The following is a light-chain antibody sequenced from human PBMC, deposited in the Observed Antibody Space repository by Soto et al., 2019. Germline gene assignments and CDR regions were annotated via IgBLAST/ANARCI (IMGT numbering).Light chain of an antibody. CDR2: GAS. Sequence: EIVLTQSPATLSVSPGETVTLSCRASQSVSSSLAWYQHQPGRSPRLLIYGASNRATGIPDRFSGSGSGTDFTLTISRLEPEDFAVYYCQQYGSSGTFGQGTKVDIK. J-gene: IGKJ1*01. CDR3: QQYGSSGT. CDR1: QSVSSS. V-gene: IGKV3-20*01.